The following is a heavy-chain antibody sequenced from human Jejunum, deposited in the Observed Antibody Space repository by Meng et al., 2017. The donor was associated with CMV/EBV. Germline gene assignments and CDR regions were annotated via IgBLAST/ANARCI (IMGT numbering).Heavy chain of an antibody. CDR1: GGSISSYY. V-gene: IGHV4-4*07. Sequence: GQVEEPGPGLVKPSGTLSPTCPVSGGSISSYYWSWIRQPAGKGLEWIGRIYPNGNTNYNPSLKSRVTMSIDTSKNQFSLKLTSVTAADTAVYYCARDAPPNNYGWFDPWGQGTLVTVSS. J-gene: IGHJ5*02. D-gene: IGHD5-18*01. CDR2: IYPNGNT. CDR3: ARDAPPNNYGWFDP.